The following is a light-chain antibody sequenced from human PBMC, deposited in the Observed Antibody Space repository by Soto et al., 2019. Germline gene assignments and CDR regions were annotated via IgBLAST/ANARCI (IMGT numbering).Light chain of an antibody. CDR2: DVS. V-gene: IGLV2-14*03. CDR3: SSYTSSSTLV. CDR1: SSDVGGYNS. J-gene: IGLJ2*01. Sequence: QSALTQPASVSGSPGQSITISCAGTSSDVGGYNSVSWYQHHPGKVPKLMIYDVSNRPSGVSNRFSGSKSGNTASLTISGLQAEDEADYYCSSYTSSSTLVFGGGTKLTVL.